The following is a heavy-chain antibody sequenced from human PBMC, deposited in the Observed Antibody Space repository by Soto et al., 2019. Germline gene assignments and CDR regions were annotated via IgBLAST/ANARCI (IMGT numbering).Heavy chain of an antibody. CDR3: XRVLGGLAHYYYYGMDV. CDR1: GYSFTIYW. J-gene: IGHJ6*02. V-gene: IGHV5-10-1*01. CDR2: IDPSDSYT. D-gene: IGHD3-16*01. Sequence: GESLKISCKGSGYSFTIYWISWVRQMPGKGLEWMGRIDPSDSYTNYSPSFQGHVTISADKSISTAYLQWSSLKASDTAMYYCXRVLGGLAHYYYYGMDVWGQGTTVTVSS.